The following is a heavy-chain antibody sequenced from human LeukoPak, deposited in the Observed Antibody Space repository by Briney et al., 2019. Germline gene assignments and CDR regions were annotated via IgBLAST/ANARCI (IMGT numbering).Heavy chain of an antibody. D-gene: IGHD2-15*01. V-gene: IGHV4-31*03. CDR2: IYYSGST. CDR1: GGSISSGGYY. Sequence: SQTLSLTCTVSGGSISSGGYYWSWIRQHPGKGLEWIGYIYYSGSTYYNPSLKSRVTISVDTSKNQFSLKLSSVTAADTAVYYCARGSGPWVDYWGQGTLVTVSS. CDR3: ARGSGPWVDY. J-gene: IGHJ4*02.